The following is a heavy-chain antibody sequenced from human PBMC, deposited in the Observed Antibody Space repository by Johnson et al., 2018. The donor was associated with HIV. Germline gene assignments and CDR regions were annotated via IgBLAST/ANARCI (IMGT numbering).Heavy chain of an antibody. CDR2: IKQDGSEK. CDR3: AKALGIVVVLDAFDI. D-gene: IGHD3-22*01. Sequence: VQLVESGGGLVQPGGSLRLSCAASGFTFSSYWMSWVRQAPGKGLEWVANIKQDGSEKYYVDSVKGRFTISIDNAKNSLYLQMNSLRAEDTALYYCAKALGIVVVLDAFDIWGQGTMVTVSS. CDR1: GFTFSSYW. J-gene: IGHJ3*02. V-gene: IGHV3-7*05.